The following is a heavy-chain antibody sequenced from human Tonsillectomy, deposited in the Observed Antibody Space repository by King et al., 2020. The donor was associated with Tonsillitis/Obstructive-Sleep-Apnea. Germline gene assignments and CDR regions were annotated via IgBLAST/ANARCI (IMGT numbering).Heavy chain of an antibody. CDR1: GFTFSTYA. CDR3: AKISSWEFLRYLDY. V-gene: IGHV3-23*04. CDR2: ISGSGATT. J-gene: IGHJ4*02. Sequence: VQLVESGGLLLQPGGSLRLSCAASGFTFSTYAMSWVRQAPGKVLEWVSSISGSGATTVSADSVKGRFSISRDNSKNTLYLQMNTLIAEDTAIYYCAKISSWEFLRYLDYWGQGTLVTVYS. D-gene: IGHD3-10*01.